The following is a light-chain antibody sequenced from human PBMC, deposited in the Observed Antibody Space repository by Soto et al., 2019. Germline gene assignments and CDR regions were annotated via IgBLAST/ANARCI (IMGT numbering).Light chain of an antibody. CDR1: QSLLHNNGYNY. J-gene: IGKJ1*01. V-gene: IGKV2-28*01. Sequence: DVVMTQSPLSLPVTPGEPASISCRSSQSLLHNNGYNYLDWYLQKPGQSPQLLIYLGFNRASGGPDRFSGSGSGTDFTLKISRVEAEDVGVYYCMQPLQTPRTFGQGTRVEIK. CDR2: LGF. CDR3: MQPLQTPRT.